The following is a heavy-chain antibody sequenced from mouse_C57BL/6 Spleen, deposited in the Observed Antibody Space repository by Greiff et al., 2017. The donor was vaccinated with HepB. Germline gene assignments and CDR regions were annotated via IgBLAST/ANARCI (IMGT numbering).Heavy chain of an antibody. J-gene: IGHJ3*01. CDR1: GYSITSGYY. V-gene: IGHV3-6*01. CDR3: ARGYGSSYEFAY. D-gene: IGHD1-1*01. Sequence: EVQLQQSGPGLVKPSQSLSLTCSVTGYSITSGYYWNWIRQFPGNKLEWMGYISYDGSNNYNPSLKNRISITRDTSKNQFFLKLNSVTTEDTATYYCARGYGSSYEFAYWGQGTLVTVSA. CDR2: ISYDGSN.